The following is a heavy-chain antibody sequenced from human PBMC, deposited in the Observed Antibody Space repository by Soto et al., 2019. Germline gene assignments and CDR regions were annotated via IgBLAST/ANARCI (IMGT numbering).Heavy chain of an antibody. V-gene: IGHV3-23*01. J-gene: IGHJ5*02. CDR1: GFTFSSYA. CDR2: ISGSGGST. Sequence: QPGGSLRLSCAASGFTFSSYAMSWVRQAPGKGLEWVSAISGSGGSTYYADSVKGRFTISRDNSKNTLYLQMNSLRAEDTAVYYCAKGGYCSGGSCYLHWFDPWGQGTLVTVSS. CDR3: AKGGYCSGGSCYLHWFDP. D-gene: IGHD2-15*01.